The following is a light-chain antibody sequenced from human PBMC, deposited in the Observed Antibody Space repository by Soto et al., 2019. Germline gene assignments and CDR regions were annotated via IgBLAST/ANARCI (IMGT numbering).Light chain of an antibody. CDR1: QSLLHSDGYNH. CDR2: EAS. Sequence: DIVMTQAPLSLPVTPGEPASISCRSSQSLLHSDGYNHLEWYLQKPGQSPQLLIYEASKRASGVPDRFSGSGSGTDFTLKISRVEAEDVGVYHCMQALHPPPTFGGGTKVEIK. CDR3: MQALHPPPT. J-gene: IGKJ4*01. V-gene: IGKV2-28*01.